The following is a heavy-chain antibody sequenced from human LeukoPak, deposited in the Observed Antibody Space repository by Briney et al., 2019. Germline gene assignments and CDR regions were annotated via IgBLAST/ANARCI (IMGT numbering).Heavy chain of an antibody. CDR1: GFSFSSYW. J-gene: IGHJ4*02. D-gene: IGHD3-9*01. CDR2: INGDGRST. Sequence: PGGSLRLSCAASGFSFSSYWMHWVRQVPGKGLVWVSRINGDGRSTSYADSVKGRFTISRDNAKNTLYLQMNSLRAEDTALYYCAKDRASDDFDWFFDYWGQGTLVTVSS. V-gene: IGHV3-74*01. CDR3: AKDRASDDFDWFFDY.